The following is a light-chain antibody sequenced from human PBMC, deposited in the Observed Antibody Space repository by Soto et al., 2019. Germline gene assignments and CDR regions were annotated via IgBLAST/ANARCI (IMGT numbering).Light chain of an antibody. CDR2: GAS. Sequence: DMQMTQSPSSVSASLGDRVTITCRASQDIHTWLAWYQQKPGQAPKLLIYGASHLQSGVPSRFSGSGSGTDFTLTISSLQSEDFANYYCQQANSFPFTFGPGTKVDVK. V-gene: IGKV1-12*01. CDR3: QQANSFPFT. J-gene: IGKJ3*01. CDR1: QDIHTW.